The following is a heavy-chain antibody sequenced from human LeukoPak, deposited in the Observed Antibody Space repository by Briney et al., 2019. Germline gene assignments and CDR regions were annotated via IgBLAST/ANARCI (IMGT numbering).Heavy chain of an antibody. CDR1: GFRFSSYG. Sequence: GSLRLSCAASGFRFSSYGMHWVRQAPGKGLEWVAIISYDGSNKYYADSVKGRFTISRDNSKNTLYLQMNSLKAEDTAVYYCAKAVESFYYNYGMAVWGQGATVTVSS. V-gene: IGHV3-30*18. CDR2: ISYDGSNK. J-gene: IGHJ6*02. CDR3: AKAVESFYYNYGMAV.